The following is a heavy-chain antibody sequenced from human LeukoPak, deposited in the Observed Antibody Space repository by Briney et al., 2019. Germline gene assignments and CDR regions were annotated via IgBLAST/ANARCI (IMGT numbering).Heavy chain of an antibody. CDR1: GGSIYSYY. CDR2: IYYSGST. D-gene: IGHD5-24*01. V-gene: IGHV4-59*08. Sequence: PSETLSLNCTVSGGSIYSYYWSWLRQPPGQGLEWIGYIYYSGSTNYNPSLNSRVTISVDTSKNQFSLKLSSVTAADTAVYYCARRWLQSFDYWGQGTLVTVSS. J-gene: IGHJ4*02. CDR3: ARRWLQSFDY.